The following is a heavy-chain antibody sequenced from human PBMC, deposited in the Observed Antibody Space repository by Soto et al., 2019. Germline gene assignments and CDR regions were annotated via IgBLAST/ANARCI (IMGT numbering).Heavy chain of an antibody. V-gene: IGHV3-7*01. J-gene: IGHJ6*02. CDR1: GFTFSSYW. D-gene: IGHD3-10*01. CDR3: ARGLDYYGSGAPLV. Sequence: GGSLRLSCAASGFTFSSYWMSWVRQAPGKGLEWVANIKQDGSEKYYVDSVKGRFTISRDNAKNSLYLQMNSLRAEDTAVYYCARGLDYYGSGAPLVWGQGTTVTVSS. CDR2: IKQDGSEK.